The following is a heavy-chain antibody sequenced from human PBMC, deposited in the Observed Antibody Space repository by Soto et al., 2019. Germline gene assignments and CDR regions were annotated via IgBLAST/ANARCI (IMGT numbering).Heavy chain of an antibody. CDR1: GYTFTSYG. Sequence: ASVKVSCKASGYTFTSYGISWVRQATGQGLEWMGWISAYNGNTNYAQKLQGRVTMTTDTSTSTAYMELRSLRSDDTAVYYSARDVDYGDYDAFDIWGQGTMVTVSS. CDR3: ARDVDYGDYDAFDI. CDR2: ISAYNGNT. D-gene: IGHD4-17*01. V-gene: IGHV1-18*01. J-gene: IGHJ3*02.